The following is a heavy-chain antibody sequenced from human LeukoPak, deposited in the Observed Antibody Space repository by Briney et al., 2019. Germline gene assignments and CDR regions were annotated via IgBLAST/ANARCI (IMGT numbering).Heavy chain of an antibody. D-gene: IGHD5-24*01. CDR2: IIPILGIA. CDR1: GGTFSSYA. Sequence: SVKVSCKASGGTFSSYAISWVRQAPGQGLEWMGRIIPILGIANYAQKFQGRVTITADKSTSTAYMELSSLRSEDTAVYYCARTLRRDGYNYYDYWGQGTLVTVSS. CDR3: ARTLRRDGYNYYDY. V-gene: IGHV1-69*04. J-gene: IGHJ4*02.